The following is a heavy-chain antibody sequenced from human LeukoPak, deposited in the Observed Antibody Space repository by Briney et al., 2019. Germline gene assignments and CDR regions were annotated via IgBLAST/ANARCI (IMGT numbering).Heavy chain of an antibody. V-gene: IGHV3-23*01. D-gene: IGHD3-16*01. CDR1: GVRFSDYT. CDR2: IGGRGGST. J-gene: IGHJ5*02. CDR3: GKEGGA. Sequence: PGGSLRLSCAAAGVRFSDYTMTWVRQAPGKGPEWVSAIGGRGGSTYYADSLGGRFTISRDNSKDMLYLQMNSLKVEDTATYYCGKEGGAWGQGTKVTVSS.